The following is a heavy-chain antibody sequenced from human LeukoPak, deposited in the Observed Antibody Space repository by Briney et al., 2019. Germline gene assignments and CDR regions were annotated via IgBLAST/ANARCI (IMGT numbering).Heavy chain of an antibody. Sequence: GRSLRLSCAASGFTFSSYAMHWVRKAPGKGLEWVAVISYDGSNKYYAESVKGRFTISRDNSKNRLYLQMNRLRAEDTAVYYCARGGDYLDYWGQGTLVTVSS. CDR1: GFTFSSYA. J-gene: IGHJ4*02. D-gene: IGHD4-17*01. V-gene: IGHV3-30-3*01. CDR2: ISYDGSNK. CDR3: ARGGDYLDY.